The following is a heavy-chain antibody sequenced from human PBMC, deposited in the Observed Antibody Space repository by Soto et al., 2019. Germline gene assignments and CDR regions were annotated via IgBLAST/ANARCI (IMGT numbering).Heavy chain of an antibody. D-gene: IGHD3-10*01. CDR2: IYYSGST. Sequence: LPETLSLTCTVSGGSISSSSYYWGWIRQPPGEGLEWIGSIYYSGSTYYNPSLKSRVTISVDTSKNQFSLKLSSVTAADTAVYYCARHAITMVRGVIITHPNWFDPWGQGTLVTVSS. CDR1: GGSISSSSYY. CDR3: ARHAITMVRGVIITHPNWFDP. J-gene: IGHJ5*02. V-gene: IGHV4-39*01.